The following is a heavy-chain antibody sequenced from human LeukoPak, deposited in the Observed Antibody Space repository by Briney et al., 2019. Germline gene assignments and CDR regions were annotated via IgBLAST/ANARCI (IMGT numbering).Heavy chain of an antibody. D-gene: IGHD3-16*02. J-gene: IGHJ3*02. CDR2: ISYDGSDK. Sequence: PGGSLRLSCAASGFTFSNYGMHWVRQAPGKGLEWVTLISYDGSDKYYADSVKGRFTISRDNSKNTLYLQMNSLTPKDTAMYYCAKPSTVLTNMITFGGVIVEAFDMWGQGTMVTVSS. V-gene: IGHV3-30*18. CDR1: GFTFSNYG. CDR3: AKPSTVLTNMITFGGVIVEAFDM.